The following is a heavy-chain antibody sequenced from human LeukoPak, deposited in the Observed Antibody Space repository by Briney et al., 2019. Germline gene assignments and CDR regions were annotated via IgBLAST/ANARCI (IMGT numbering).Heavy chain of an antibody. Sequence: ASVKVSCKASGYTFTGYYMHWVRQAPGQGLEWMGWINPNSGGTNYARKFQGRVTMTRDTSISTAYMELSRLRSDDTAVYYCARVLSPSNWFDPWGQGTLVTVSS. CDR2: INPNSGGT. CDR1: GYTFTGYY. J-gene: IGHJ5*02. D-gene: IGHD3-3*01. CDR3: ARVLSPSNWFDP. V-gene: IGHV1-2*02.